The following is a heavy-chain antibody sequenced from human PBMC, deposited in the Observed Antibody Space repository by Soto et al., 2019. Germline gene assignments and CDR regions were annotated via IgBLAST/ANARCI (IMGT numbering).Heavy chain of an antibody. D-gene: IGHD4-17*01. CDR2: ISAYNGNT. CDR3: ARDLWDTVTKVVRVSYYYYYAMDV. Sequence: GASVKVSCKASGYTFTSYGISWVRQAPGQGLEWMGWISAYNGNTNYAQKLQGRVTMTTDTSTSTAYMELRSLRSDDTAVYYCARDLWDTVTKVVRVSYYYYYAMDVWGQGTTVTVSS. J-gene: IGHJ6*02. V-gene: IGHV1-18*01. CDR1: GYTFTSYG.